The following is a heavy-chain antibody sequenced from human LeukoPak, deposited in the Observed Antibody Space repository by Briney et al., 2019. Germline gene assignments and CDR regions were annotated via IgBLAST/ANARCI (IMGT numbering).Heavy chain of an antibody. D-gene: IGHD1-1*01. J-gene: IGHJ4*02. CDR3: ARSPAGTTFPFDY. CDR1: GFTFNDHG. CDR2: IYSGGST. Sequence: GRSLRLSCAASGFTFNDHGMHWVRQAPGKGLEWVSVIYSGGSTYYADSVKGRFTISRDNSKNTLYLQMNSLRAEDTAVYYCARSPAGTTFPFDYWGQGTLVTVSS. V-gene: IGHV3-53*01.